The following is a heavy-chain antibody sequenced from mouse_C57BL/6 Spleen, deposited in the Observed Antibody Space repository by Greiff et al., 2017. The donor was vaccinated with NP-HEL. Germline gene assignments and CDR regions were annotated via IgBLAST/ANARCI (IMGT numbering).Heavy chain of an antibody. V-gene: IGHV1-64*01. CDR3: ARWGDYSNYWYFDV. J-gene: IGHJ1*03. CDR2: IHPNSGST. D-gene: IGHD2-5*01. Sequence: QVQLQQSGAELVKPGASVKLSCKASGYTFTSYWMHWVKQRPGQGLEWIGMIHPNSGSTNYNEKFKSKATLTVDKSSSTAYMQLSSLTSEDSAVYYCARWGDYSNYWYFDVWGTGTTVTVSS. CDR1: GYTFTSYW.